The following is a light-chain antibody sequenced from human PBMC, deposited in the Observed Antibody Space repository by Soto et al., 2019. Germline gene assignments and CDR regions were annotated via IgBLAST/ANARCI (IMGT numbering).Light chain of an antibody. CDR2: EVS. Sequence: LTQPASVSGSPGQSVTISCTGTKSDVGGYNHVSWYQQHPGKAPKLMIYEVSHRPSGVSNRFSGSKSGNTASLTISRLQAEDEADYYCSSSTSSDTYVFGTGTKVTVL. CDR1: KSDVGGYNH. V-gene: IGLV2-14*01. CDR3: SSSTSSDTYV. J-gene: IGLJ1*01.